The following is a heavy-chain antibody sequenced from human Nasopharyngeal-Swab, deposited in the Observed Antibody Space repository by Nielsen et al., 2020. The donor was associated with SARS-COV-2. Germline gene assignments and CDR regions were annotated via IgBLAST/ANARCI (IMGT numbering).Heavy chain of an antibody. CDR1: GYTLTELS. CDR3: ATTYSSSTPSYYFYGMDV. CDR2: FDPEDGET. D-gene: IGHD6-6*01. V-gene: IGHV1-24*01. J-gene: IGHJ6*02. Sequence: APVKVSCKVSGYTLTELSMHWVRQAPGKGLEWMGGFDPEDGETIYAQKFQGRVTMTEDTSTDTAYMELSSLRSEDTAVYYCATTYSSSTPSYYFYGMDVWGQGTTVTVSS.